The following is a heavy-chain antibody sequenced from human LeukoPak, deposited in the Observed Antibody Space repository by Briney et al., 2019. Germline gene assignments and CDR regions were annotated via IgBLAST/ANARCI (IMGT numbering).Heavy chain of an antibody. V-gene: IGHV3-33*01. J-gene: IGHJ4*02. CDR3: ARDDGIMDTAMPL. CDR1: GFTFSSYG. D-gene: IGHD5-18*01. Sequence: KAGGSLRLSCAASGFTFSSYGMRWVRQAPGKGLEWVAVIWYDGSNKYYADSVKGRFTISRDNSKNTLYLQMNSLRAEDTAVYYCARDDGIMDTAMPLGGQGTLVTVSS. CDR2: IWYDGSNK.